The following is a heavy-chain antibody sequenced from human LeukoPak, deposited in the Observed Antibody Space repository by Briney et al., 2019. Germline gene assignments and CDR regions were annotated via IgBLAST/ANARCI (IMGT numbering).Heavy chain of an antibody. CDR3: ARDYYCSSVSCSFDY. J-gene: IGHJ4*02. CDR2: TYYRSKWYY. Sequence: SQTLSLTRAISGDSVSTNSAAWNWIRQSPSRGFEWLGRTYYRSKWYYDYAVSVNTRITINPDASKNQFSLQLNSVTPEDTAVYYCARDYYCSSVSCSFDYWGQGTLVTVSS. D-gene: IGHD2-2*01. CDR1: GDSVSTNSAA. V-gene: IGHV6-1*01.